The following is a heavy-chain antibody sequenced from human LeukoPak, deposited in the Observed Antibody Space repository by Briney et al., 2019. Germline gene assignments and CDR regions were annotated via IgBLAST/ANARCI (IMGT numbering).Heavy chain of an antibody. D-gene: IGHD1-26*01. Sequence: KAGGSLRLSCAASGFTFSSYSMNWVRQAPGKGLEWVSSITSGSGYIYYADSVKGRFTISRDNAKNSLYLQMNSLRAEDTAVYYCARDPYSGSYGNYYYYFMDVWGKGTTVTISS. J-gene: IGHJ6*03. CDR1: GFTFSSYS. CDR3: ARDPYSGSYGNYYYYFMDV. V-gene: IGHV3-21*01. CDR2: ITSGSGYI.